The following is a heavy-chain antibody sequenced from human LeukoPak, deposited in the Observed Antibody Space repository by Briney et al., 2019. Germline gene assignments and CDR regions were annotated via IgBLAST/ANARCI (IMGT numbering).Heavy chain of an antibody. V-gene: IGHV3-7*04. CDR2: IKPDGSEK. CDR3: ARGASY. CDR1: GFTLSTYW. Sequence: GSLRLSCSVSGFTLSTYWMNWVRQAPGKGPEWVANIKPDGSEKFYVDSVKGRFTVSRDNAKNLLYLQMNSLRAEDTALYYCARGASYWGQGTLVTVSS. J-gene: IGHJ4*02.